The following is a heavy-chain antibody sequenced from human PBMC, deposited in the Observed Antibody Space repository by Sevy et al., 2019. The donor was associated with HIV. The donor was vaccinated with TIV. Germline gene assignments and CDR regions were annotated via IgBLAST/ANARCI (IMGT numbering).Heavy chain of an antibody. CDR3: ARGLPNQSIAARPPYYYYGMVV. J-gene: IGHJ6*02. D-gene: IGHD6-6*01. CDR2: ISSSSSYT. V-gene: IGHV3-11*06. CDR1: GFTFSDYY. Sequence: GGSLRLSCAASGFTFSDYYMSWIRQAPGKGLEWVSYISSSSSYTNYADSVKGRFTISRDNAKNSLYLQMNSLRAEDTAVYYCARGLPNQSIAARPPYYYYGMVVWGQGTTVTVSS.